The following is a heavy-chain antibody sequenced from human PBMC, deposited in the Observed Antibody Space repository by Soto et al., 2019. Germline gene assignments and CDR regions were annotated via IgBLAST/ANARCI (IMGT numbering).Heavy chain of an antibody. CDR2: ISGSGENT. J-gene: IGHJ6*02. CDR3: AKTMVATAPAGYYGMDV. V-gene: IGHV3-23*01. Sequence: EVQLLESGGGLVQPGGSLRLSCAASGFSFNIYAMSWVRQAPGKGLEWVCAISGSGENTYYADSVKGRFTISRDNSKNTLYLQMNSLRAEDTAVYYCAKTMVATAPAGYYGMDVWGQGTTVTVSS. CDR1: GFSFNIYA. D-gene: IGHD5-12*01.